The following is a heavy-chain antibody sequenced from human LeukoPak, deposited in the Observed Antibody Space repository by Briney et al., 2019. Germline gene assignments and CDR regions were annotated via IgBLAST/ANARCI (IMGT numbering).Heavy chain of an antibody. J-gene: IGHJ3*02. D-gene: IGHD3-9*01. CDR2: IYTSGST. V-gene: IGHV4-61*02. CDR3: ARADTILDAFDI. CDR1: GGSISSGSYY. Sequence: SETLSLTCTVSGGSISSGSYYWSWIRQPAGKGLEWIGRIYTSGSTNYNPSLKSRVTISVDTSKNQFSLKLSSVTAADTAVYYCARADTILDAFDIWGQGTMVTVSS.